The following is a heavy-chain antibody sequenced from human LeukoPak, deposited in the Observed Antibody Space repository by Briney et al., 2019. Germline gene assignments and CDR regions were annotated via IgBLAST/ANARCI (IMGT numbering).Heavy chain of an antibody. V-gene: IGHV4-59*08. CDR1: GGSISSYY. Sequence: PSETLSLTCTVSGGSISSYYWSWIRQPPGKGLEWIGYIYYSGSTNYNPSLKSRVTISVDTSKNQFSLKLSSVTAADTAVYYCARSLEGDFWSGYYYEYFQHWGQGTLVTVSS. J-gene: IGHJ1*01. CDR3: ARSLEGDFWSGYYYEYFQH. CDR2: IYYSGST. D-gene: IGHD3-3*01.